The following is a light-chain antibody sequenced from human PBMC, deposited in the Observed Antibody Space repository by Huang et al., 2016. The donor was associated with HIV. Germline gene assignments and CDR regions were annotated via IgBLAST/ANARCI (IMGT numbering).Light chain of an antibody. CDR3: QQYNSYPYT. CDR2: KAS. J-gene: IGKJ2*01. Sequence: DIQMTQSPSTLSASVGDRVTIPCRASQSISGWLAWYQQKPGKAPKLLIYKASTLETEVPSRFSGSGSGTKFTLTISSLQPDDFATYYCQQYNSYPYTFGQGTKLEIK. V-gene: IGKV1-5*03. CDR1: QSISGW.